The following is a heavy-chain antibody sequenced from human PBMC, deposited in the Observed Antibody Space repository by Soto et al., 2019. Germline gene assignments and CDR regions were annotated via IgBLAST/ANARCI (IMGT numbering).Heavy chain of an antibody. J-gene: IGHJ6*02. Sequence: PSETLSLTGAVSGYSIGSGYYWACIRQSPGKGLEWIGSIYHAGSVYYNPSLNGRVALSMDTSKNHFSLKLTSVTAADTAVYYCARTFDYYGMDVWGQGTAVTVSS. V-gene: IGHV4-38-2*01. CDR2: IYHAGSV. CDR1: GYSIGSGYY. CDR3: ARTFDYYGMDV.